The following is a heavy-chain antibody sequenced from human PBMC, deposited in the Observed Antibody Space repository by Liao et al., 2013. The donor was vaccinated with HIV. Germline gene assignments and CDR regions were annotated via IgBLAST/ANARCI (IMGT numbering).Heavy chain of an antibody. CDR3: ARTGPRGDPLQWCD. Sequence: QVQLQQWGAGLLKPSETLSLTCGVLGGSFSSSYWSWIRQAPGKGLEWIGEISHTGDTKYNPSLKSRVTMSVDTSKNQLSLNVNSVTAADTAVYYCARTGPRGDPLQWCDWGQGTLVTVSS. J-gene: IGHJ4*02. CDR2: ISHTGDT. CDR1: GGSFSSSY. D-gene: IGHD2-15*01. V-gene: IGHV4-34*01.